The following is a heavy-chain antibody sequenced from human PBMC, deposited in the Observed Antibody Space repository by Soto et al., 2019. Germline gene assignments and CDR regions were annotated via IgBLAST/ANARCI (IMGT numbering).Heavy chain of an antibody. CDR1: GGTFSSYT. V-gene: IGHV1-69*02. CDR3: AGGIAAAGTPDWFDP. Sequence: QVQLVQSGAEVKKPGSSVKVSCKASGGTFSSYTISWVRQAPGQGLEWMGRIIPIRGIANYAQKFQGRVTLSADNSARTAYMELSGLRSEDTAVYYCAGGIAAAGTPDWFDPWGQGTLVTVSS. CDR2: IIPIRGIA. J-gene: IGHJ5*02. D-gene: IGHD6-13*01.